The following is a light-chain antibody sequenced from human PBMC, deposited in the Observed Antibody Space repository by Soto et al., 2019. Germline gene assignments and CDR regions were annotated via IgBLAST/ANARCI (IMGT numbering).Light chain of an antibody. V-gene: IGLV2-14*01. J-gene: IGLJ1*01. CDR3: CSYTSSSTLV. CDR2: YVS. Sequence: QSALTQPASVSGSPGQSITISCTGTSSDVGGYNFVSWYQQHPGKAPKLMIYYVSYRPSGVSNRFSGSKSGNTASLTISGLQAEDEADYYCCSYTSSSTLVFGTGTKLTVL. CDR1: SSDVGGYNF.